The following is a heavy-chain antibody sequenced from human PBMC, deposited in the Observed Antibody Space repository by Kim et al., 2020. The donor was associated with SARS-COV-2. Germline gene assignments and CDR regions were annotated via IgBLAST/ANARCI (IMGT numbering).Heavy chain of an antibody. Sequence: AESVKGQLPIARDNAKNTLYLQRNSLRAEETAVYYCARLYGASGKNAFDIWGQGTMVTVSS. V-gene: IGHV3-74*01. J-gene: IGHJ3*02. CDR3: ARLYGASGKNAFDI. D-gene: IGHD4-17*01.